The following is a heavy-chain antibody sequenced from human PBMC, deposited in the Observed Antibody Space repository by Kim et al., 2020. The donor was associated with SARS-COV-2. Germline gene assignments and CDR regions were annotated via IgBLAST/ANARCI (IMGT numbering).Heavy chain of an antibody. CDR3: ARDPGSRLRGLTYSYYGMDV. CDR2: ISYDGSNK. J-gene: IGHJ6*02. CDR1: GFTFSSCA. V-gene: IGHV3-30-3*01. Sequence: GGSLRLSCAASGFTFSSCAMHWVRQAPGKGLEWVAVISYDGSNKNYADPVKGGFTISRANSKNTLYLKMNSLRAEDTALYYCARDPGSRLRGLTYSYYGMDVWGQGTTVTVSS. D-gene: IGHD3-10*01.